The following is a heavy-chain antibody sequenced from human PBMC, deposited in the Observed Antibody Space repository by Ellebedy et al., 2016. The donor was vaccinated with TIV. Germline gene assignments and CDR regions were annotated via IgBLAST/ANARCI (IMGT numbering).Heavy chain of an antibody. Sequence: ASVKVSXXASGYTFTSYCISWVRQAPGQGREWLGWISAYNGNTNYAQKLQGRVTMTTDTSTSTAYMELRSLRSDDTAVYYCAREVFNYILTGSRIYYYYGMDVWGQGTTVTVSS. D-gene: IGHD3-9*01. CDR2: ISAYNGNT. V-gene: IGHV1-18*04. J-gene: IGHJ6*02. CDR1: GYTFTSYC. CDR3: AREVFNYILTGSRIYYYYGMDV.